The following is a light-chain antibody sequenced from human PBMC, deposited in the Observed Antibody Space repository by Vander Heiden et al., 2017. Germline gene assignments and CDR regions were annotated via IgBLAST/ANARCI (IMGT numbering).Light chain of an antibody. V-gene: IGLV1-51*02. CDR3: GTWDSSLSAGGV. Sequence: QKVTISCSGSSSNIGNNYVSWYQQLPGTAPKLLIYENNKRPSGIPDRFSGSKSGTSATRGITGLQTGDEADYYCGTWDSSLSAGGVFGGGTKLTVL. CDR1: SSNIGNNY. J-gene: IGLJ3*02. CDR2: ENN.